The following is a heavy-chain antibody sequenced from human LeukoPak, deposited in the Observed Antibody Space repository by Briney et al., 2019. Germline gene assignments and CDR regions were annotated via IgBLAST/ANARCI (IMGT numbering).Heavy chain of an antibody. CDR2: IYYSGST. D-gene: IGHD2-15*01. CDR1: GGSISSYY. CDR3: ARLGYCSGGSCYSLYYFDY. V-gene: IGHV4-59*01. J-gene: IGHJ4*02. Sequence: SETLSLTCIVSGGSISSYYWSWIRQPPGKGLEWIGYIYYSGSTNYNPSLKSRVTISVDTSKNQFSLKLSSVTAADTAVYYCARLGYCSGGSCYSLYYFDYWGQGTLVTVSS.